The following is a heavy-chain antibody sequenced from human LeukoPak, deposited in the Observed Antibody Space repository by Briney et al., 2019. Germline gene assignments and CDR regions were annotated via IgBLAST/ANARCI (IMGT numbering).Heavy chain of an antibody. J-gene: IGHJ4*02. CDR1: GFTFSSYW. CDR3: ARDYYDSSGYYSFDY. CDR2: IKQDGSEK. V-gene: IGHV3-7*01. Sequence: PGGSLRLSCAASGFTFSSYWMSWVRQAPGKGLGWVANIKQDGSEKYYVDSVKGRFTISRDNAKNSLYLQMNSLRAEDTAVYYCARDYYDSSGYYSFDYWGQGTLVTVSS. D-gene: IGHD3-22*01.